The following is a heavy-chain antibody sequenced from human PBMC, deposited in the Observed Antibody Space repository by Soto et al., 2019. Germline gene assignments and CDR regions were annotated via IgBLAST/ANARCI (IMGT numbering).Heavy chain of an antibody. V-gene: IGHV3-21*01. D-gene: IGHD2-2*01. Sequence: GGSLRLSCAASGFTFSNYAMNWVRQAPGKGLEWVSSISSSSSYIYYADSVKGRFTISRDNAKNSLYLQMNSLRAEDTAVYYCAREFECSSTSCSLSYYYYYGMDVWGQGTTVTVSS. CDR2: ISSSSSYI. CDR1: GFTFSNYA. CDR3: AREFECSSTSCSLSYYYYYGMDV. J-gene: IGHJ6*02.